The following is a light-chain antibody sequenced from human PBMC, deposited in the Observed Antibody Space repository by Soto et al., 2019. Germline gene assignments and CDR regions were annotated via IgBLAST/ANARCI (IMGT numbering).Light chain of an antibody. CDR2: GTS. CDR3: QQYASSPQT. CDR1: QSVSSN. Sequence: EIVMTQSAATLSVVPGERATLSCRASQSVSSNLAWYQQKPGQAPRLLIYGTSSRATGILTRFSGGGSGTDVTLTISRLEPEDFAVYYCQQYASSPQTFGQGTKVDI. J-gene: IGKJ1*01. V-gene: IGKV3D-15*01.